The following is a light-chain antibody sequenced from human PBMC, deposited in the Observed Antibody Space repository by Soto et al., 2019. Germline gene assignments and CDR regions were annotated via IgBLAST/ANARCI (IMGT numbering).Light chain of an antibody. CDR1: QSVSSN. CDR2: GAS. J-gene: IGKJ4*01. V-gene: IGKV3-15*01. CDR3: QHYNNWPLT. Sequence: EIVMTQSPATLSVSPGERATLSCRASQSVSSNLAWYQQKPGQAPRLLIYGASTRATGIPARFRGSGSGTEFTLTINSPQSEDFAVYYCQHYNNWPLTFGGGTKVEIK.